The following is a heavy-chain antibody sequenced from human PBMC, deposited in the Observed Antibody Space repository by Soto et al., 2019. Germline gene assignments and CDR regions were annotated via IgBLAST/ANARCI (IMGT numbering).Heavy chain of an antibody. CDR2: INVGNGNT. J-gene: IGHJ5*02. V-gene: IGHV1-3*01. Sequence: VASVKVSCKASGYTYIRYSMHWVRQAPGQRLEWMGWINVGNGNTKCSQNFQGRVTINQDTSASTAYMELSSLTSEDTAVYYCAREKWGSGSRWLDPWGQGTLVTVSS. D-gene: IGHD6-19*01. CDR1: GYTYIRYS. CDR3: AREKWGSGSRWLDP.